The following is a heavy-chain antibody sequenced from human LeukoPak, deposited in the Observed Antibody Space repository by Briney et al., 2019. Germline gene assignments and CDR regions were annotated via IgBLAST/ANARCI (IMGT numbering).Heavy chain of an antibody. Sequence: ASVKVSCKASGYTFTNNFMHWVRQAPGQGLEWMGIINPSGDNTWYAQKFQGRVTMTRDMATSTDYMEVSSLRSEDTAVYYCATQGTRDGYNDVLGAFDIWGQGTMVTVSS. CDR3: ATQGTRDGYNDVLGAFDI. V-gene: IGHV1-46*01. J-gene: IGHJ3*02. D-gene: IGHD5-24*01. CDR1: GYTFTNNF. CDR2: INPSGDNT.